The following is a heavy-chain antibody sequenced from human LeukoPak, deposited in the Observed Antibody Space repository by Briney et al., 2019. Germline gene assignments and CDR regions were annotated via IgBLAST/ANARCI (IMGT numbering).Heavy chain of an antibody. D-gene: IGHD4-17*01. Sequence: ASVKVSCKASGGTFSSYAISWVRQAPGQGLEWMGRIIPILGIANYAQKFQGRVTITADKSTSTAYMELSSLRSEDTAVYYCARVGTVTNFDYWGQGTLVTVSS. CDR2: IIPILGIA. CDR1: GGTFSSYA. J-gene: IGHJ4*02. CDR3: ARVGTVTNFDY. V-gene: IGHV1-69*04.